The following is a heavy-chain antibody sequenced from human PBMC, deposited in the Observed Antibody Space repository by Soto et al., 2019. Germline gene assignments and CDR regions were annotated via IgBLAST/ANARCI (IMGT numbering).Heavy chain of an antibody. J-gene: IGHJ4*02. CDR1: GFTFSSYG. Sequence: QPEASLRLSCVASGFTFSSYGMHWVRQAPGKGLEWVAIISYDGSNTYYADSVKGRFTISRDNSKNTLYLQMNSLRAEDTSVYYCAKEGGLSGSYYISSSYYFDYWGQGT. CDR2: ISYDGSNT. D-gene: IGHD1-26*01. CDR3: AKEGGLSGSYYISSSYYFDY. V-gene: IGHV3-30*18.